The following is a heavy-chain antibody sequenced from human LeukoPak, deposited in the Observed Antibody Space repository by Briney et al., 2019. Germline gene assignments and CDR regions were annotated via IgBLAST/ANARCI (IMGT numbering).Heavy chain of an antibody. CDR2: IYYSGST. CDR1: GGSISSSSYY. Sequence: PETLSLTCTVSGGSISSSSYYWGWIRQPPGKGLEWIGSIYYSGSTYYNPSLKSRVTISVDTSKNQFSLKLSSVTAADAAVYYCARSSGCSGGSCYSRWTFDYWGQGTLVTVSS. CDR3: ARSSGCSGGSCYSRWTFDY. V-gene: IGHV4-39*01. J-gene: IGHJ4*02. D-gene: IGHD2-15*01.